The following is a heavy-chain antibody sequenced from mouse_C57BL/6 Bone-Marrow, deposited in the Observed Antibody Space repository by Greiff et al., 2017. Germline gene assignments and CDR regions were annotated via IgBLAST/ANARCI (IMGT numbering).Heavy chain of an antibody. J-gene: IGHJ3*01. CDR2: INPDSGGT. CDR1: GYSFTSYW. D-gene: IGHD5-5*01. V-gene: IGHV1-20*01. Sequence: EVQLVESGAELVKPGDSVKISCKASGYSFTSYWMNWVMQRPGQSLEWIGGINPDSGGTCYNEKFKGKATLTVDTSSSTAYMQLRSLTSEDSAVYYCAREGYYPTYFAYWGQGTLVTVSA. CDR3: AREGYYPTYFAY.